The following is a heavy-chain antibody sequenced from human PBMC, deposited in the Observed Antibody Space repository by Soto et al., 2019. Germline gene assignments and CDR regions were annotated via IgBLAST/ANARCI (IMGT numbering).Heavy chain of an antibody. Sequence: QVQLVQYGAEVKKPGSSVKVSCKASGGTFSSYAISWVRQAPGQGLEWMGGIIPIFGTANYAQKFQGRVTITADESTSTAYMELSSLISEDTAVYYWARVYCSGGSCVPYYFDYWGQGTLVTVSS. J-gene: IGHJ4*02. CDR3: ARVYCSGGSCVPYYFDY. CDR1: GGTFSSYA. CDR2: IIPIFGTA. V-gene: IGHV1-69*01. D-gene: IGHD2-15*01.